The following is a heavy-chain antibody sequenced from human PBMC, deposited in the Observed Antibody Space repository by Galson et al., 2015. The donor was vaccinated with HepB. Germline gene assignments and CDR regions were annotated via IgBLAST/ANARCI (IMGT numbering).Heavy chain of an antibody. V-gene: IGHV3-13*05. Sequence: SLRLSCAASGFTFSSYDMHWVRQATGKGLEWVSAIGTAGDPYYPGSVKGRFTISRENAKNSLYLQMNSLRAGDTAVYYCARGSSGSYWGGLYYYYGMDVWGQGTTVTVSS. CDR3: ARGSSGSYWGGLYYYYGMDV. CDR1: GFTFSSYD. CDR2: IGTAGDP. D-gene: IGHD1-26*01. J-gene: IGHJ6*02.